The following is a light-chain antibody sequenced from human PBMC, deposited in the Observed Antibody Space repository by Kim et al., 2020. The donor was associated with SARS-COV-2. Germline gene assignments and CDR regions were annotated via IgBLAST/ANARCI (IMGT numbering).Light chain of an antibody. CDR1: SGSIASNY. Sequence: GKTVTDACTRSSGSIASNYVQWYKQRPGSAPTTVIYAANERPAGVPDRFSGSMDSSYNSASLTISGLKTEDESDYYCQSYDSNHRVFGGGPQLTVL. J-gene: IGLJ2*01. V-gene: IGLV6-57*03. CDR3: QSYDSNHRV. CDR2: AAN.